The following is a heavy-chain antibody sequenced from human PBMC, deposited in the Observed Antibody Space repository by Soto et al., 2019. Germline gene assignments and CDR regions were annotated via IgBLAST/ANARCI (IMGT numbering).Heavy chain of an antibody. J-gene: IGHJ3*02. CDR1: GYTFTGYY. CDR2: INPNSGGT. CDR3: ARHSTEERLEAAFDI. Sequence: ASVKVSCKASGYTFTGYYMHWVRQAPGQGLEWMGWINPNSGGTNYAQKFQGWVTMTRDTSISTAYMELSRLRSDDTAVYYCARHSTEERLEAAFDIWGQGTMVTVSS. D-gene: IGHD1-1*01. V-gene: IGHV1-2*04.